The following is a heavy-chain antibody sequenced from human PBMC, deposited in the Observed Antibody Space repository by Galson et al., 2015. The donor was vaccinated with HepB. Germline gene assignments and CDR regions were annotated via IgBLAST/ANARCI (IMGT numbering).Heavy chain of an antibody. CDR1: GFTFSTYA. V-gene: IGHV3-23*01. D-gene: IGHD1-26*01. CDR3: AKEGAREWGLSYYYMDV. Sequence: SLRLSCAASGFTFSTYAMSWVRQAPGKGLAWVSSINGSDDSTYYADSVKGQFTISRDNSKNTLYLQMNSLRAEDTAIYYCAKEGAREWGLSYYYMDVWGKGTTVTVSS. J-gene: IGHJ6*03. CDR2: INGSDDST.